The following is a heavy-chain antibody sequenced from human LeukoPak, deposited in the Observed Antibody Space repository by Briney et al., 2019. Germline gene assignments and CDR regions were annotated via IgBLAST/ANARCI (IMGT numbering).Heavy chain of an antibody. CDR3: ARGLGYCSGGSCYVGVYYYYMDV. CDR2: IFPIFGTE. J-gene: IGHJ6*03. CDR1: GGTFSSYA. V-gene: IGHV1-69*05. D-gene: IGHD2-15*01. Sequence: WVKVSCKASGGTFSSYAISWVRQAPGEGVGWRGGIFPIFGTENYAQKSQGRVTITTDESTSTAYMELSSLRSEDTAVYYCARGLGYCSGGSCYVGVYYYYMDVWGKGTTVTVSS.